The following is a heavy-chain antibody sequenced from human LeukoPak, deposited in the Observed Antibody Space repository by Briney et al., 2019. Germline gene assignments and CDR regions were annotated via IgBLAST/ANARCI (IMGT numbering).Heavy chain of an antibody. Sequence: GGSLRLSCAASGFTFGSYGMHWVRQAPGKGLEWVGVIWYDGSNKYYADSVKGRFTISRDNSKNTLYLQMNSLRAEDTAVYYCAKDLEEYCSGGSCYSCDYWGQGTLVTVSS. CDR2: IWYDGSNK. CDR3: AKDLEEYCSGGSCYSCDY. CDR1: GFTFGSYG. J-gene: IGHJ4*02. D-gene: IGHD2-15*01. V-gene: IGHV3-33*06.